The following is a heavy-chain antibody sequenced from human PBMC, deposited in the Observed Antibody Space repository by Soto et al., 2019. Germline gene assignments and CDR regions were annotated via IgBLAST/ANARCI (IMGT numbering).Heavy chain of an antibody. CDR1: GYTFTSYG. V-gene: IGHV1-18*01. Sequence: ASVKVSCKASGYTFTSYGISWVRQAPGQGLEWKGWISAYNGNTNYAQKLQGRVTMTTDTSTSTAYMELRSLRSDDTAVYYCARGPTYYYDSSGSHAFDIWGQGTMVTVSS. D-gene: IGHD3-22*01. CDR2: ISAYNGNT. J-gene: IGHJ3*02. CDR3: ARGPTYYYDSSGSHAFDI.